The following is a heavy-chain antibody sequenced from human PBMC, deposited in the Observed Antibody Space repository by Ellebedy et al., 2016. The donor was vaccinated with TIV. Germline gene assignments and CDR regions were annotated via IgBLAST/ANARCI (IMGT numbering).Heavy chain of an antibody. Sequence: GESLKISXAASGFTFSSYALHWVRQAPGKGMEWVAVISYDGSNKYYADSVKGRFTISRDNSKNTLYLQMNRLRAEDTAVYYCARERTLDVWGQGTTVTVSS. V-gene: IGHV3-30*04. J-gene: IGHJ6*02. CDR3: ARERTLDV. CDR1: GFTFSSYA. D-gene: IGHD1-14*01. CDR2: ISYDGSNK.